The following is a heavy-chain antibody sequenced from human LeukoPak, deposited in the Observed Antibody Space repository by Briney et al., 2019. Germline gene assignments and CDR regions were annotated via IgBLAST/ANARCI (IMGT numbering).Heavy chain of an antibody. D-gene: IGHD1-26*01. J-gene: IGHJ4*02. V-gene: IGHV3-48*03. CDR3: ARDFWQSGRHLGPIDY. Sequence: GGSLRLSCAASGFSFSNYEMNWVRQAPGKGLKWVAYICTTGNYIYYADSVKGRFTISRDSAQSSLYLQMNSLGADDTAVYYCARDFWQSGRHLGPIDYWGQGTLVTVS. CDR2: ICTTGNYI. CDR1: GFSFSNYE.